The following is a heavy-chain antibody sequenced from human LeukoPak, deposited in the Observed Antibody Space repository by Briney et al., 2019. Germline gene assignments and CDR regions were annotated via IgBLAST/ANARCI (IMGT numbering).Heavy chain of an antibody. CDR1: GGTFSSYA. CDR2: IIPIFGTA. J-gene: IGHJ4*02. D-gene: IGHD6-13*01. Sequence: SVKVSCKASGGTFSSYAISWVRQAPGQGLEWMGGIIPIFGTANYAQKFQGRVTITADESTSTAYMELSSLRSEDTAVYYCAREGAAGSYFDYWGQGTLVTVSS. V-gene: IGHV1-69*01. CDR3: AREGAAGSYFDY.